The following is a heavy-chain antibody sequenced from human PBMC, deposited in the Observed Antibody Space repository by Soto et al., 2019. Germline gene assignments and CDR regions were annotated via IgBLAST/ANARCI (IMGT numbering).Heavy chain of an antibody. CDR3: TRGRGYYDFWSGYSYDC. CDR1: GFTFSDHY. CDR2: TRNKANSYTT. Sequence: GGSLRLSCAASGFTFSDHYMDWVRQAPGKGLEWVGRTRNKANSYTTEYAASVKGRFTISRDDSKNLLFLQMNSLKTEDTAVYYCTRGRGYYDFWSGYSYDCWGQGTLVTVSS. D-gene: IGHD3-3*01. J-gene: IGHJ4*02. V-gene: IGHV3-72*01.